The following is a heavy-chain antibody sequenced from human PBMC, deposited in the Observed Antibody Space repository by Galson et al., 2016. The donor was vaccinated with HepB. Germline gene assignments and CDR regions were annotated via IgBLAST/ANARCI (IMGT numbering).Heavy chain of an antibody. D-gene: IGHD6-13*01. Sequence: SETLSLTCGVTGGTFSGIWWSWIRQSPGKGLEWIGEINQYGTTKYNPSLKSRVTISVDTSKKHFYLNLTSATAADTAVYYCVRWPYASSWYADYWGQGNLATVSS. CDR1: GGTFSGIW. CDR3: VRWPYASSWYADY. J-gene: IGHJ4*02. CDR2: INQYGTT. V-gene: IGHV4-34*01.